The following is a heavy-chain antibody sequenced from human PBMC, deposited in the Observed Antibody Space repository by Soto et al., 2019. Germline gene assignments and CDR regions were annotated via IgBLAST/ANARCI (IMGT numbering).Heavy chain of an antibody. CDR1: GFSFSSYA. CDR3: AKAVYSNRLNDY. Sequence: GGSLRLSCAASGFSFSSYAMSWVRQAPGKGLEWVSAISGSGGSTYYADSVKGRFTISRDNSKNTLYLQMNSLRAEDTAVYYCAKAVYSNRLNDYWGQGTLVTVSS. D-gene: IGHD4-4*01. CDR2: ISGSGGST. V-gene: IGHV3-23*01. J-gene: IGHJ4*02.